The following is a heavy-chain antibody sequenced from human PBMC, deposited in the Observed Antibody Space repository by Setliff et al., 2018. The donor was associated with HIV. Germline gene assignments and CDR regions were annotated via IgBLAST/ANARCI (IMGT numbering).Heavy chain of an antibody. J-gene: IGHJ4*02. CDR2: IKREADGGTT. D-gene: IGHD6-13*01. CDR3: TTDRRYSSSWYFDY. Sequence: PGGSLRLSCAASGFTFSNAWMSWVRQAPGKGLEWVGRIKREADGGTTDYAAPVKGRFTISKDDSKNTLYLQMKSLKTEDTAVYYCTTDRRYSSSWYFDYWGQGTLVTVSS. V-gene: IGHV3-15*01. CDR1: GFTFSNAW.